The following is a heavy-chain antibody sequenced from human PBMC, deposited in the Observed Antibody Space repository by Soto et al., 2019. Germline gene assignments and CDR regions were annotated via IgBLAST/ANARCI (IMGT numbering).Heavy chain of an antibody. Sequence: QVQLQESGPRLVQPSQTLSLTCTVSGGSISSAGYYWSWIRQHPGKGLEWIGYIYSSGVTYYEPSLKSRVTMSVDMSKNQFSLRLSSVTAADTAVYYCATKPNGLNYFDYWGQGALVTVSS. CDR3: ATKPNGLNYFDY. V-gene: IGHV4-31*03. CDR1: GGSISSAGYY. CDR2: IYSSGVT. D-gene: IGHD2-8*01. J-gene: IGHJ4*02.